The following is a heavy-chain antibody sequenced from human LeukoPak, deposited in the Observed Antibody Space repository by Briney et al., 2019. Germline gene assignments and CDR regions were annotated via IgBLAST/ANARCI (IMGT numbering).Heavy chain of an antibody. CDR2: ISTNGDST. J-gene: IGHJ6*02. CDR1: GFSFSTYA. Sequence: GGSLRLSCAASGFSFSTYAMHWVRQAPGKGLDYVSAISTNGDSTYYADSVKGRFTISRDNSKNTLYLQMNSLSAEDTAVYYCAKDLSPLYYYYGMDVWGQGTTVTVS. V-gene: IGHV3-64*02. CDR3: AKDLSPLYYYYGMDV.